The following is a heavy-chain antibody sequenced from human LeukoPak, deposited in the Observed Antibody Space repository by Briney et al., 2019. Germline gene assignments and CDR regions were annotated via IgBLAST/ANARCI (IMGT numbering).Heavy chain of an antibody. CDR3: ARVGGHCTSTSCPPPDY. V-gene: IGHV3-30*03. CDR2: ISYDGSNK. D-gene: IGHD2-2*01. J-gene: IGHJ4*02. Sequence: GGSLRLSCAASGFTFSSYGMHWVRQAPGKGLEWVAVISYDGSNKYYADSVKGRFTISRDNSKNTLYLQMNSLRAEDTAVYYCARVGGHCTSTSCPPPDYWGQGTLVTVSS. CDR1: GFTFSSYG.